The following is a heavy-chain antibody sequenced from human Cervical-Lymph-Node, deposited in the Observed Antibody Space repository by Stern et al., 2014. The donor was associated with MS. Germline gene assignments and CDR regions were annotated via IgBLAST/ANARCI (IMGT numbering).Heavy chain of an antibody. J-gene: IGHJ4*02. CDR3: ARQRYFDY. CDR1: GYTFTSYW. CDR2: IFPGGSDI. V-gene: IGHV5-51*01. Sequence: EVQLVQSGPEVKRPGESLKISCQASGYTFTSYWIGWVRQMPGKGLEWIAIIFPGGSDIRYIPSFQAQVTISAEKSSSTAYLQWNNLKAPDTAIDYCARQRYFDYWGQGTLVTVSS.